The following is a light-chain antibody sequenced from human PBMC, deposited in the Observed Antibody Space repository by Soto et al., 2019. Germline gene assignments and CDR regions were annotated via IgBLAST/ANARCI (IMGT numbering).Light chain of an antibody. J-gene: IGKJ1*01. CDR1: LSLLHSNGYNY. Sequence: IVKTQSPLSLPVTPGEPASISWRSSLSLLHSNGYNYLDWYLQKPGQSPQLMIYLGSNRASGVPDRFSGSGSGTDFTLKISRVEAEDFGVYYCMQALQTPRTLGQGTKVDIK. V-gene: IGKV2-28*01. CDR3: MQALQTPRT. CDR2: LGS.